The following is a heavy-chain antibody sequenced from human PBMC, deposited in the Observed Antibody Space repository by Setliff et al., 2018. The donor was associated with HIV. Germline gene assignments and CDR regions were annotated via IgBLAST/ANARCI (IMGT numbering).Heavy chain of an antibody. D-gene: IGHD2-21*02. CDR1: GGSMGSHY. V-gene: IGHV4-59*11. Sequence: SETLSLTCVISGGSMGSHYWSWIRQSPGKGLEWIGNIHYTGISDINPSLKRRATISLDRPKIQFSLKLSSMTAADTAVYYCARDVGLCGVDCWPYFYFDLWGRGNLVTVSS. CDR3: ARDVGLCGVDCWPYFYFDL. J-gene: IGHJ2*01. CDR2: IHYTGIS.